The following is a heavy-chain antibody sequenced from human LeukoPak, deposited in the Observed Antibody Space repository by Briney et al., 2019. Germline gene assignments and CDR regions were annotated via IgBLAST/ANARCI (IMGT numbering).Heavy chain of an antibody. Sequence: GASVKVSCTASGYTFTSYYMHWVRQAPGQGLEWMGIINPSGGSTSYAQKFQGRVTMTRDTSTSTVYMELSSLRSEDTAVYYCARDVAYYYDSSGYSFDYWGQGTLVTVSS. V-gene: IGHV1-46*01. CDR2: INPSGGST. J-gene: IGHJ4*02. CDR1: GYTFTSYY. CDR3: ARDVAYYYDSSGYSFDY. D-gene: IGHD3-22*01.